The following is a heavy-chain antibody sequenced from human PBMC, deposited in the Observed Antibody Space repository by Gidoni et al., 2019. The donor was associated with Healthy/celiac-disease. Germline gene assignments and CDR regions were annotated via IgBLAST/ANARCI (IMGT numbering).Heavy chain of an antibody. CDR1: GLNFDDYA. Sequence: EVQLVESGGGLVQPGRSLRRSCAASGLNFDDYAMHWVRQAPGTGLEWVSGISWNSGSIGYADSVKGRFTISRDNAQNSLYLQMHSLRAEDTALYYCAKGAMATIRGPWFDPWGQGTLVTVSS. CDR3: AKGAMATIRGPWFDP. D-gene: IGHD5-12*01. CDR2: ISWNSGSI. J-gene: IGHJ5*02. V-gene: IGHV3-9*01.